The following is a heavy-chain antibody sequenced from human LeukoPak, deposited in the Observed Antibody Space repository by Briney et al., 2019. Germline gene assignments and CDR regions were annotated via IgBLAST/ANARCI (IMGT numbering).Heavy chain of an antibody. CDR2: IYWKDEK. V-gene: IGHV2-5*01. J-gene: IGHJ1*01. D-gene: IGHD2-21*01. Sequence: SGPTQAHPTQTLMLPCTFPGLSLSTSGVGGGWIRQPQGKALEWLALIYWKDEKRYRPSLKSRLTISKHTSKNQVVLTIANMDPVDTATYYCSHVDTIGDAPLRHWGQGTLVTVSS. CDR3: SHVDTIGDAPLRH. CDR1: GLSLSTSGVG.